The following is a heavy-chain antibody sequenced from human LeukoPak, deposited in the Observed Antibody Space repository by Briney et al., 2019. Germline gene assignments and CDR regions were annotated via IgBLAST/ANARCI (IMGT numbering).Heavy chain of an antibody. D-gene: IGHD1-7*01. Sequence: LETLSLTCTVSGDSISSSNCYWGWIRQPPGKGLEWIGSIYYSGSTNYNPSLKSRVTISVDTSKNQFSLKLSSVTAADTAVYYCARGAKTTTKTSYFDYWGQGTLVTVSS. V-gene: IGHV4-39*07. CDR2: IYYSGST. CDR1: GDSISSSNCY. CDR3: ARGAKTTTKTSYFDY. J-gene: IGHJ4*02.